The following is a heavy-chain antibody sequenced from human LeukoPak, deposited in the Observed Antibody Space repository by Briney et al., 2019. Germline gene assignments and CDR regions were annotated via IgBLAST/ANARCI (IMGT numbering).Heavy chain of an antibody. CDR1: GFSPSNYG. CDR2: LLYDGNTK. J-gene: IGHJ6*03. CDR3: ARDHRPEIQYYYMDV. D-gene: IGHD1-14*01. Sequence: GGSLRLSCAASGFSPSNYGMHWVRQAPGKGLEWVAALLYDGNTKHYADSVKGRLTISRDISKNTFYLQMNSLTAEDTAVYYCARDHRPEIQYYYMDVWGKGTTVAVSS. V-gene: IGHV3-33*01.